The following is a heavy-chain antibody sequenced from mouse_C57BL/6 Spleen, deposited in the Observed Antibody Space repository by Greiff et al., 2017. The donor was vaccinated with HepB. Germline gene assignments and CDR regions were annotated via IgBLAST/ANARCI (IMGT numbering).Heavy chain of an antibody. D-gene: IGHD2-4*01. CDR1: GYTFTSYW. CDR2: IHPNSGST. CDR3: ASPGDYDPFDY. V-gene: IGHV1-64*01. Sequence: VQLQQPGAELVKPWASVKLSCKASGYTFTSYWMHWVKQRPGQGLEWIGMIHPNSGSTNYNEKFKSKATLTVAKSSSTAYMQLSSLTSEDSAVYYCASPGDYDPFDYWGQGTTLTVSS. J-gene: IGHJ2*01.